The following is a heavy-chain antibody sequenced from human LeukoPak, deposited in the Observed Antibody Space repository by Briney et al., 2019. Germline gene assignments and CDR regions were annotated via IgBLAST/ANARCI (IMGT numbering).Heavy chain of an antibody. CDR3: ARHAGIIPAAIYNWFDP. D-gene: IGHD2-2*01. J-gene: IGHJ5*02. Sequence: SETLSLTCAVSGYSIGSGYFWGWIRQPPAKGLEWIGSIYHSGTTFYNPSLKGRVTISIDTSKNQFSLKLSSVTAADTAVYYCARHAGIIPAAIYNWFDPWGQGTLVTVSS. CDR2: IYHSGTT. V-gene: IGHV4-38-2*01. CDR1: GYSIGSGYF.